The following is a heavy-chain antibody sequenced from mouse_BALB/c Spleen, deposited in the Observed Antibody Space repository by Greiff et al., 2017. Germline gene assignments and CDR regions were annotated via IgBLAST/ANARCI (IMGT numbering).Heavy chain of an antibody. V-gene: IGHV1-80*01. CDR1: GYAFSSYW. D-gene: IGHD1-2*01. Sequence: QVQLKESGAELVRPGSSVKISCKASGYAFSSYWMNWVKQRPGQGLEWIGQIYPGDGDTNYNGKFKGKATLTADKSSSTAYMQLSSLTSEDSAVYFCARSTATIGFAYWGQGTLVTVSA. CDR3: ARSTATIGFAY. CDR2: IYPGDGDT. J-gene: IGHJ3*01.